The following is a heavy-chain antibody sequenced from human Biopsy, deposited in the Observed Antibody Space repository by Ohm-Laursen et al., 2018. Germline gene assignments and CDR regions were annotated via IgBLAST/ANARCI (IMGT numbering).Heavy chain of an antibody. Sequence: SDTLSLTCAVSGGSMSSYYWTWIRQPPGKGLEWIGYIYNSGSTNYNPSLKSRVTISVAVDTSKSQFSLRLSSVTAADTAMNYCARGEAGVYDALDIWGQGTMVIVSS. CDR1: GGSMSSYY. D-gene: IGHD3-10*01. CDR3: ARGEAGVYDALDI. J-gene: IGHJ3*02. CDR2: IYNSGST. V-gene: IGHV4-59*07.